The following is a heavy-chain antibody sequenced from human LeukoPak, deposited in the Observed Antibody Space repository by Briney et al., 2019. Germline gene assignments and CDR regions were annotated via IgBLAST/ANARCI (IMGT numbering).Heavy chain of an antibody. D-gene: IGHD4-17*01. CDR3: AKPQTRPTDYFDY. CDR2: ISYDGSNK. J-gene: IGHJ4*02. CDR1: GFTFSSYG. Sequence: GGSLRLSCAASGFTFSSYGVHWVRQAPGKGLEWVAVISYDGSNKYYADSVKGRFTISRDNSKNTLYLQMNSLRAEDTAVYYCAKPQTRPTDYFDYWGQGTLVTVSS. V-gene: IGHV3-30*18.